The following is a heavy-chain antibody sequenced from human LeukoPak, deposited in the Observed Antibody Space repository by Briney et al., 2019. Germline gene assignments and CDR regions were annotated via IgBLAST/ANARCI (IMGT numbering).Heavy chain of an antibody. Sequence: SETLSLTCAVSGGSISSSNWWSWVRQPPGKGLEWIGEIYHSGSTNYNPSLKSRVTISVDKSKNQFSLKLSSVTAADTAVYYCASGGYSSGWYYFDYWGQGTLVTVSS. CDR2: IYHSGST. CDR1: GGSISSSNW. V-gene: IGHV4-4*02. D-gene: IGHD6-19*01. J-gene: IGHJ4*02. CDR3: ASGGYSSGWYYFDY.